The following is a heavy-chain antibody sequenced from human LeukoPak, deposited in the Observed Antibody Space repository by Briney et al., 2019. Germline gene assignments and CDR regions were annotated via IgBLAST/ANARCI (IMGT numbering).Heavy chain of an antibody. CDR1: GFTVSSNY. CDR3: ARDRGGGYFDY. CDR2: IYSGGST. Sequence: GRSLRLSCAASGFTVSSNYVSWVGQAPGKGLEWVSVIYSGGSTYYADSVKGRFTISRDNSKNTLYLQMDSLRAEDTAVYYFARDRGGGYFDYWGQGTLVTVSS. V-gene: IGHV3-53*01. J-gene: IGHJ4*02. D-gene: IGHD3-16*01.